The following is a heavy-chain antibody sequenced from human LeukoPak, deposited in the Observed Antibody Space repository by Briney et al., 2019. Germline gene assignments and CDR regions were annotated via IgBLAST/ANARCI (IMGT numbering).Heavy chain of an antibody. CDR2: FDPEDGET. J-gene: IGHJ4*02. CDR1: GYTLTELS. Sequence: ASVKVSCKVSGYTLTELSMHWVRQAPGKGLEWMGGFDPEDGETIYAQKFQGRVTMTRNTSISTAYMELNSLRSEDTAVYYCARVIRQVENYWGQGTLVTVSS. V-gene: IGHV1-24*01. CDR3: ARVIRQVENY.